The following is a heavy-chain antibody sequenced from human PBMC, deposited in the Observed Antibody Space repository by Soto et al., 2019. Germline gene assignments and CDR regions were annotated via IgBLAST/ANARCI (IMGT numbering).Heavy chain of an antibody. Sequence: SETLSLTCTASGGSVSSGNFYWSWIRQPPGKGPEWIAHLYYSGSTRYNPSLKSRVTISVDTSKNQFSLKLSSVTAADTAVYYCATGGAMAYYFDYWGQGTLVTVSS. CDR2: LYYSGST. CDR1: GGSVSSGNFY. J-gene: IGHJ4*02. V-gene: IGHV4-61*01. D-gene: IGHD1-26*01. CDR3: ATGGAMAYYFDY.